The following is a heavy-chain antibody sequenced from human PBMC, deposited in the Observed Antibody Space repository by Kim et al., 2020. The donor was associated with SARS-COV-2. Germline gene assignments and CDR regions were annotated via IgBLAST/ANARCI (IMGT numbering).Heavy chain of an antibody. J-gene: IGHJ6*02. CDR2: ISSSSSYI. D-gene: IGHD3-9*01. V-gene: IGHV3-21*01. CDR1: GFTFSSYS. Sequence: GGSLRLSCAASGFTFSSYSMNWVRQAPGKGLEWVSSISSSSSYIYYADSVKGRFTISRDNAKNSLYLQMNSLRAEDTAVYYCARDQYYDILTGLAGGMDVWGQGTTVTVSS. CDR3: ARDQYYDILTGLAGGMDV.